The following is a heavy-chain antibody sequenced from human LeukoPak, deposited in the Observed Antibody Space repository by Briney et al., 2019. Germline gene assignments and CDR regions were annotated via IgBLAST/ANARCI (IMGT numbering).Heavy chain of an antibody. V-gene: IGHV4-4*02. CDR3: ARDDPASLYFDY. CDR2: IYHSGST. J-gene: IGHJ4*02. CDR1: GGSISSSNW. Sequence: SETLSLTCAVSGGSISSSNWWSWVRQPPGKGLEWIGEIYHSGSTNYNPSLRSRVTMSVDKSKNQFSLKLSSVTAADTAVYYCARDDPASLYFDYWGQGTLVTVSS.